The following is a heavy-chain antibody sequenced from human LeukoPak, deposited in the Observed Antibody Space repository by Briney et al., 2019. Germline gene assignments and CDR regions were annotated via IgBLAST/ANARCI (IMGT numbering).Heavy chain of an antibody. CDR2: IWYDGGNK. CDR3: ARDVEYYTFDY. V-gene: IGHV3-33*01. Sequence: PGRSLRLSCAASGFTFSNYGMHWVRQAPGKGLEWVAVIWYDGGNKYCADSVKGRFTISRDNSKNTLYLQMNSLRAEDTAVYYCARDVEYYTFDYWGQGTLVTVSS. CDR1: GFTFSNYG. J-gene: IGHJ4*02. D-gene: IGHD2-2*02.